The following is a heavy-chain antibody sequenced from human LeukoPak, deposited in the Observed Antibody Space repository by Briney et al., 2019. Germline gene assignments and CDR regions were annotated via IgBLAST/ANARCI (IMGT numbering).Heavy chain of an antibody. J-gene: IGHJ6*03. V-gene: IGHV4-59*11. Sequence: SETLSLTCTVSGGSISSHYWSWIRQPPGKGLEWIGYIYYSGSTNYNPSLKSRVTISVDTSKNQFSLKLSSVTAADTAVYYCAREEGRIAAAGYYYYYMDVWGKGTTVTVSS. CDR3: AREEGRIAAAGYYYYYMDV. CDR2: IYYSGST. D-gene: IGHD6-13*01. CDR1: GGSISSHY.